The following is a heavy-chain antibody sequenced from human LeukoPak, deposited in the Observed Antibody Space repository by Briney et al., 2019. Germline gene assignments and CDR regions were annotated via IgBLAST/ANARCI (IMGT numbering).Heavy chain of an antibody. CDR3: ARVYDSTWYGSYFDS. V-gene: IGHV1-69*13. D-gene: IGHD6-13*01. CDR1: GGTFSSYA. J-gene: IGHJ4*02. Sequence: ASVRVSCKASGGTFSSYAISWVRQAPGQGLEWMGGIIPIFGTANYAQKFQGRVTITADESTSTAYMELSSLRSEDTAVYYCARVYDSTWYGSYFDSWGQGTLVTGSS. CDR2: IIPIFGTA.